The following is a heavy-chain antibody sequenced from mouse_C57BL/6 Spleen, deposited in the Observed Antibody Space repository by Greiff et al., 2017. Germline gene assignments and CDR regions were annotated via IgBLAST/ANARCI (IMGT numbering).Heavy chain of an antibody. CDR2: IDPSDSYT. CDR1: GYTFTSYW. D-gene: IGHD1-1*01. J-gene: IGHJ1*03. Sequence: QVQLQQPGAELVMPGASVKLSCKASGYTFTSYWMHWVKQRPGQGLEWIGEIDPSDSYTNYNQKFKGKSTLTVDKSSSTAYMQLSSLTSEDSAVYYCARRYGSKSSYWYCDVWGTGTTVTVSS. V-gene: IGHV1-69*01. CDR3: ARRYGSKSSYWYCDV.